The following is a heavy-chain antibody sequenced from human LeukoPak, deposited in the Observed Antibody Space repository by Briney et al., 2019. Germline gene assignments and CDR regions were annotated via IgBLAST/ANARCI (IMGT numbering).Heavy chain of an antibody. J-gene: IGHJ4*01. Sequence: GGSLRLSCAASGFTFSNFALHWVRRAPGKGLEWVAVISYDGSDKYYADSVKGRFTISRDNAKNTLYLQMNSLRAEDTAMYYCARAVYYSNYLGYWGQGTLVTVSS. CDR2: ISYDGSDK. CDR3: ARAVYYSNYLGY. V-gene: IGHV3-30-3*01. CDR1: GFTFSNFA. D-gene: IGHD3-10*01.